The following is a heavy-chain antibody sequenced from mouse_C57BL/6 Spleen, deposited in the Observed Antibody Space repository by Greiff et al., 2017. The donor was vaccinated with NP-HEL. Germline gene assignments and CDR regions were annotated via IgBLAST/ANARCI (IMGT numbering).Heavy chain of an antibody. J-gene: IGHJ3*01. Sequence: QVQLQQSGAELVKPGASVKISCKASGYAFSSYWMNWVKQRPGKGLEWIGQIYPGDGDTNYNGKFKGKATLTADKSSSTAYMQLSSLTSEDSAVYFCARLEIYYGNRAWFAYWGQGTLVTVSA. CDR3: ARLEIYYGNRAWFAY. CDR1: GYAFSSYW. CDR2: IYPGDGDT. D-gene: IGHD2-1*01. V-gene: IGHV1-80*01.